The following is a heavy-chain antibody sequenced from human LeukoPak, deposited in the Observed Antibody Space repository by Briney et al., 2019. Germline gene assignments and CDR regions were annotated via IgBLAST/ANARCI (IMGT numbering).Heavy chain of an antibody. Sequence: GASVKVSCKASGYTFTSYGISWVRQAPGQGLEWMGWISGYNGNTKYAQKLQGRVTMTTDTSTSTAYMELRSLRSDDTAVYYCARDPPGRPYSSSSYGWGQGTLVTVSS. V-gene: IGHV1-18*01. D-gene: IGHD6-6*01. CDR1: GYTFTSYG. CDR2: ISGYNGNT. CDR3: ARDPPGRPYSSSSYG. J-gene: IGHJ4*02.